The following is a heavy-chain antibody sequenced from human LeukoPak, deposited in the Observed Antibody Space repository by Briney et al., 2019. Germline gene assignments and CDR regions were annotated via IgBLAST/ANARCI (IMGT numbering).Heavy chain of an antibody. CDR3: ARCRGSYDAFDI. Sequence: ASVKVSCKASGYIFTNYGITWVRQAPGQGLEWMGGIIPIFGTANYAQKFQGRVTITADESTSTAYMELSSLRSEDTAVYYCARCRGSYDAFDIWGQGTMVTVSS. V-gene: IGHV1-69*13. CDR1: GYIFTNYG. CDR2: IIPIFGTA. J-gene: IGHJ3*02. D-gene: IGHD1-26*01.